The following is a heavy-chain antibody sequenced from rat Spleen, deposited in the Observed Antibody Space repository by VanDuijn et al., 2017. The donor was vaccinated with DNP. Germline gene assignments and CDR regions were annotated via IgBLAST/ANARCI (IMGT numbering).Heavy chain of an antibody. Sequence: QVQLKESGPGLVQPSQTLSLTCTVSGFSLTDSGVNWVRQPPGKGLEWMGRIRTNGITDFNSALTSRLSISRDTSKCQVFLKMNSLQTDDTAIYFCTRETAEFTVGPMDAWGQGTSVTVSS. CDR2: IRTNGIT. CDR3: TRETAEFTVGPMDA. J-gene: IGHJ4*01. CDR1: GFSLTDSG. V-gene: IGHV2-19*01. D-gene: IGHD1-1*01.